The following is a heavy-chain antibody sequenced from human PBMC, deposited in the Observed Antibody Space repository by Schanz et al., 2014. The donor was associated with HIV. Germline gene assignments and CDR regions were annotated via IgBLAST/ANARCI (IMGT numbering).Heavy chain of an antibody. CDR1: GFTFRNYG. Sequence: QVRLVESGGGVVQPGRSLRLSCAPSGFTFRNYGMHWVRQAPGKGLEWVAIIWYDGSNKYYADSVKGRFSISRDNSKNTLYLQMNSLRAEDTAVYYCAKDQGYDFWSGYYNYYGMDVWGQGTTVTVSS. V-gene: IGHV3-33*06. CDR2: IWYDGSNK. J-gene: IGHJ6*02. CDR3: AKDQGYDFWSGYYNYYGMDV. D-gene: IGHD3-3*01.